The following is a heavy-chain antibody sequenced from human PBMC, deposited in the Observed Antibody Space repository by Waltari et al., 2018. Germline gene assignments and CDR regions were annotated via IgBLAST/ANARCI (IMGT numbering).Heavy chain of an antibody. CDR2: LSGASSSS. Sequence: EVQLLESGGGLVQPGGSLRLSCATSGFTFSSYAMSWVRQAPGKGREGVSALSGASSSSHSADSVKGRFTIYRDNSKNTLYLQMNGLRVEDTAIYYCAKDRGDWNYNFDYWGQGTPVTVSS. D-gene: IGHD1-7*01. CDR1: GFTFSSYA. V-gene: IGHV3-23*01. J-gene: IGHJ4*02. CDR3: AKDRGDWNYNFDY.